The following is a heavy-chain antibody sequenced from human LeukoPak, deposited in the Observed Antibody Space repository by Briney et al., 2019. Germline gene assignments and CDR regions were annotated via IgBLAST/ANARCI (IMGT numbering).Heavy chain of an antibody. CDR3: AKDGDGYYGSGSYSDY. Sequence: GGSLRLACAPSGFTFRSYGMLWVRQAPGKVLEWEAFIRYDGSNKYYADSVKGRFTISRDNSKNTLYLQMNSLRAEDTAVYYCAKDGDGYYGSGSYSDYWGQGTLVTVSS. V-gene: IGHV3-30*02. CDR2: IRYDGSNK. D-gene: IGHD3-10*01. CDR1: GFTFRSYG. J-gene: IGHJ4*02.